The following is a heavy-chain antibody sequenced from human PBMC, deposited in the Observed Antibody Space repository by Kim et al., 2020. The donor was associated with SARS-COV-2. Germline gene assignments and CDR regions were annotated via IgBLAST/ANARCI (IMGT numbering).Heavy chain of an antibody. Sequence: DSVKGRFTISRSNAESSLYLQMSSLTDEATAIYYCARDSGYSHSWPYFDYWGQGTQLTVSS. CDR3: ARDSGYSHSWPYFDY. J-gene: IGHJ4*02. V-gene: IGHV3-48*02. D-gene: IGHD5-18*01.